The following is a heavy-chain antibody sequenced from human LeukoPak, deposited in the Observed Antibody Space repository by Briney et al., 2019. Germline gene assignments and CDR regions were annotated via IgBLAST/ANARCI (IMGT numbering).Heavy chain of an antibody. V-gene: IGHV4-39*01. Sequence: SETLSLTCIVSGGSISSTSYYWGWIRQPPGKGLEWIGNIYYSGSTDYNPSLKSRVTMSVDTSKNQFSLKLNSVTATDTAVYYCARRAGYNSGWYWFDPWGQGALVTVSS. CDR3: ARRAGYNSGWYWFDP. CDR2: IYYSGST. D-gene: IGHD6-19*01. J-gene: IGHJ5*02. CDR1: GGSISSTSYY.